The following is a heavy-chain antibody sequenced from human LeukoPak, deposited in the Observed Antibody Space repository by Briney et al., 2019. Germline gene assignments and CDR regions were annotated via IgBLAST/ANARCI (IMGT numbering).Heavy chain of an antibody. CDR1: GGSISSYY. CDR3: ARDRGSGNSSGWYEYYYYMDV. J-gene: IGHJ6*03. V-gene: IGHV4-59*01. Sequence: PSETLSLTCTVSGGSISSYYWSWIRQPPGKGLEWIGYIYYSGSTNYNPSLKSRVTISVDTSKNQFSLKLSSVTAADTAVYYCARDRGSGNSSGWYEYYYYMDVWGKGTTVTVSS. D-gene: IGHD6-19*01. CDR2: IYYSGST.